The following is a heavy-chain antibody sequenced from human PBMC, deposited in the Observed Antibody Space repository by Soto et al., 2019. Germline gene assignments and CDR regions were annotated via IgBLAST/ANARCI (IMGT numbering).Heavy chain of an antibody. V-gene: IGHV1-18*01. CDR2: ISAYNGNT. J-gene: IGHJ5*02. CDR3: ARDRKIVVVVAAGHWFDP. D-gene: IGHD2-15*01. Sequence: ASVKVSCKASGYSFTSYDINWVRQATGQGLEWMGWISAYNGNTNYAQKLQGRVTMTTDTSTSTAYMELRSLRSDDTAVYYCARDRKIVVVVAAGHWFDPWGQGTLVTVS. CDR1: GYSFTSYD.